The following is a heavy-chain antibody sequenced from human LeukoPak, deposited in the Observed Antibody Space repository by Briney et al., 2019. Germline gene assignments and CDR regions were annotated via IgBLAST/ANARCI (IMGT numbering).Heavy chain of an antibody. CDR3: TKGAIAARPNGLFDY. CDR1: GFTFSSYE. J-gene: IGHJ4*02. Sequence: GGSLRLSCSASGFTFSSYEMNWVRQAPGKGLEWVSAISGSGGSTYYADSVKGRFTISRDNSKNTLYLQMNSLRAEDTAVYYCTKGAIAARPNGLFDYWGQGTLVTVSS. CDR2: ISGSGGST. V-gene: IGHV3-23*01. D-gene: IGHD6-6*01.